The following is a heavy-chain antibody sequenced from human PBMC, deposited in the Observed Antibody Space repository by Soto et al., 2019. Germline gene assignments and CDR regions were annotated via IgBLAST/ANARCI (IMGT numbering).Heavy chain of an antibody. CDR2: IYYSGST. V-gene: IGHV4-59*01. J-gene: IGHJ6*03. D-gene: IGHD2-15*01. CDR3: VRDQCSGGSCYSGADYYYMDV. CDR1: GGSINNYY. Sequence: PSETLSLTCTVSGGSINNYYWSWIRQPPGKGLEWIGYIYYSGSTNYNPSLKSRVTISVDTSKNQFSLKLSSVTAADTAVYYCVRDQCSGGSCYSGADYYYMDVWGKGTTVTVSS.